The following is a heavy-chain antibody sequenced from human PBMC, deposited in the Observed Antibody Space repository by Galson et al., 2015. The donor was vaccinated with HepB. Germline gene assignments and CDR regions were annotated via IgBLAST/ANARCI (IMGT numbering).Heavy chain of an antibody. CDR2: ISSSGSTI. D-gene: IGHD3-22*01. J-gene: IGHJ5*02. CDR1: GFTFSDYY. V-gene: IGHV3-11*01. CDR3: ARDMLEGDYYDSSGYPGLSWFDP. Sequence: SLRLSCAASGFTFSDYYMSWIRQAPGKGLEWVSYISSSGSTIYYADSVKGRFTISRDNAKNSLYLQMNSLRAEDTAVYYCARDMLEGDYYDSSGYPGLSWFDPWGQGTLVTVSS.